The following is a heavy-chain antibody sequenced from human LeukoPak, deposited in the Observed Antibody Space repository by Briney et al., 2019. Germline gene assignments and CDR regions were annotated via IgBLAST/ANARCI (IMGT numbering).Heavy chain of an antibody. Sequence: GGSLRLSCAASGFTFSSYEMNWVRQAPGKGLEWLSFISSSGSIIYYADSIKGRFTISRDNAKNSLYLQMNSLRAEDTAVYYCARGQYTSDWYYFDYWGQGTLVTVSS. J-gene: IGHJ4*02. V-gene: IGHV3-48*03. D-gene: IGHD6-19*01. CDR3: ARGQYTSDWYYFDY. CDR2: ISSSGSII. CDR1: GFTFSSYE.